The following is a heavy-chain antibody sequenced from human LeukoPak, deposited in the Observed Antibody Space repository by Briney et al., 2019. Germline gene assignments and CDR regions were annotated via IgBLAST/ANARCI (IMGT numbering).Heavy chain of an antibody. V-gene: IGHV4-61*02. D-gene: IGHD6-13*01. J-gene: IGHJ4*02. CDR3: AREGYTSSWYSGYYYFDY. CDR2: INTSGST. CDR1: GGYISSCSHC. Sequence: SSETLSLTFTVTGGYISSCSHCLTWIRHPPGKRLDWLGRINTSGSTNYNPSLKSRVTISVDTSKNQFSLKLSSVTAADTAVFYCAREGYTSSWYSGYYYFDYWGQGTLVTVSS.